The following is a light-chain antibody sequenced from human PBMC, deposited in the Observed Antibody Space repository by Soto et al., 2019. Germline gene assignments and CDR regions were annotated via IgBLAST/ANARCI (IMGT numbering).Light chain of an antibody. J-gene: IGKJ2*01. CDR1: QSVTSSY. CDR3: QHYGSSPGYT. CDR2: GAS. V-gene: IGKV3-20*01. Sequence: EIVLTQSPGTLSLSPGERATLSCRASQSVTSSYLAWYQQRPGQAPRLLIYGASSRATGIPDRFSGSGSGTDFTLTISRLEPDDFAVYYCQHYGSSPGYTFGQGTKLEIK.